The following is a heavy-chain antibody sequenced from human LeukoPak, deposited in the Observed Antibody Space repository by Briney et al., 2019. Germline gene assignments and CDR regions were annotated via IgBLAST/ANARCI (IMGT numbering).Heavy chain of an antibody. Sequence: SETLSLTCTVSGGSISSSSYYWGWIRQPPGKGLEWIGSIYYSGSTYYNPSLKSRVTISVDTSKNQFSLKLSSVAAADTAVYYCARGVATGAYYYYMDVWGKGTTVTVSS. CDR2: IYYSGST. CDR1: GGSISSSSYY. CDR3: ARGVATGAYYYYMDV. J-gene: IGHJ6*03. D-gene: IGHD5-12*01. V-gene: IGHV4-39*07.